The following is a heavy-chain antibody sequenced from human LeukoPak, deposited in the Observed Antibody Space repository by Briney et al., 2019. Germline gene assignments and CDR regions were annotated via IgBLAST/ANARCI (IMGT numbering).Heavy chain of an antibody. CDR2: MNPNSGNT. CDR1: GYTFTSYD. D-gene: IGHD6-13*01. V-gene: IGHV1-8*01. CDR3: ARGFSGGSSWYLEYYYGMDV. Sequence: GASVKVSCKASGYTFTSYDINWVRQATGQGLEWMGWMNPNSGNTGYAQKFQGRVTMTRNTSISTAYMELSSLRSEDTAVYYCARGFSGGSSWYLEYYYGMDVWGQGTTVTVSS. J-gene: IGHJ6*02.